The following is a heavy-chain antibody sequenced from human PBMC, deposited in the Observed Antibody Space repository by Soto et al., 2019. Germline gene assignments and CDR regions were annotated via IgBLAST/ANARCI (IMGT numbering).Heavy chain of an antibody. Sequence: SETLSLTCTVSGGSISSSSYYWGWIRQPPGKGLEWIGSIYYSGSTYYNPSLKSRVTISVDTSKNQFSLKLSSVTAADTAVYYCARQGTLTRAIDYWGQGTLVTVSS. CDR3: ARQGTLTRAIDY. D-gene: IGHD4-17*01. V-gene: IGHV4-39*01. CDR1: GGSISSSSYY. CDR2: IYYSGST. J-gene: IGHJ4*02.